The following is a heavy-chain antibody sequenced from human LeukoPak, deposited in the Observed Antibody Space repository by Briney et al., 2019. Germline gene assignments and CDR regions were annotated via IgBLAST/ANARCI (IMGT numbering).Heavy chain of an antibody. V-gene: IGHV4-39*07. D-gene: IGHD3-9*01. CDR2: IYYSGNT. J-gene: IGHJ4*02. CDR1: GGSISSTTYY. Sequence: SETLSLTCTVSGGSISSTTYYWGWIRQPPGKGLEWIGSIYYSGNTFYSPSLKSRVTISVDTSKNQFSLNLSSVTAADTAVYFCATAQLRYFDWSGPSYFDYWGQGTLVTVSS. CDR3: ATAQLRYFDWSGPSYFDY.